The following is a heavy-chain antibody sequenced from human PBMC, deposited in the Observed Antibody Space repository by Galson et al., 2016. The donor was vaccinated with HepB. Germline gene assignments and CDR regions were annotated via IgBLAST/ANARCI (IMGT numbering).Heavy chain of an antibody. CDR2: IWYDGSKK. V-gene: IGHV3-33*01. J-gene: IGHJ6*02. Sequence: SLRLSCAASGFTLSTYGMHWVRQAPGKGLEWVAFIWYDGSKKYYIESVKGRFIISRDNSKNTVYLQMNSLRAEDRAVYYSAREGVGQVGMDVWGQGTTVTVSS. D-gene: IGHD3-16*01. CDR3: AREGVGQVGMDV. CDR1: GFTLSTYG.